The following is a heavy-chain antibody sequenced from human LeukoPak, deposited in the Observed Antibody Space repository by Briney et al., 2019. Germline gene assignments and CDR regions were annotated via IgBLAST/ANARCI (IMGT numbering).Heavy chain of an antibody. Sequence: PSETLSLTCAVYGGSFSGYYWSWIRQPTGNGMEWIGEINHSGSTNYNPSLKSRVAISVDTSKNQFSLKLSSVTAADTAVYYCARVVVDYYDSSGIFDYWGQGTLVTASS. D-gene: IGHD3-22*01. CDR3: ARVVVDYYDSSGIFDY. J-gene: IGHJ4*02. CDR2: INHSGST. CDR1: GGSFSGYY. V-gene: IGHV4-34*01.